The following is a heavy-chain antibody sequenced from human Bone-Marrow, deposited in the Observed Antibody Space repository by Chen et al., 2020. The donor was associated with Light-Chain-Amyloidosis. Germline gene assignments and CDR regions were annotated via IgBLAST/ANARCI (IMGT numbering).Heavy chain of an antibody. CDR2: ISWNSGSI. V-gene: IGHV3-9*01. D-gene: IGHD3-22*01. CDR1: GFTFDDYA. CDR3: AKDSVGYYDSSGYYPFDY. J-gene: IGHJ4*02. Sequence: EVQLVESGGGLVQPGRSLRLSCAASGFTFDDYAMHWVRQAPGKGLEWVSGISWNSGSIGYADSVKGRFTISRDNAKNSLYLQMNSLRAEDTDLYYCAKDSVGYYDSSGYYPFDYWGQGTLVTVSS.